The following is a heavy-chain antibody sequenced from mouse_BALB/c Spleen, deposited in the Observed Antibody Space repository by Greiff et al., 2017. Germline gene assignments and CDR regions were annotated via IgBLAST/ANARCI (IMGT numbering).Heavy chain of an antibody. V-gene: IGHV1-54*01. CDR2: INPGSGGT. Sequence: QVQLKQSGAELVRPGTSVKVSCKASGYAFTNYLIEWVKQRPGQGLEWIGVINPGSGGTNYNEKFKGKATLTADKSSSTAYMQLSSLTSDDSAVYFCAREMMVTLYAMDYWGQGTSVTVSS. CDR1: GYAFTNYL. J-gene: IGHJ4*01. CDR3: AREMMVTLYAMDY. D-gene: IGHD2-3*01.